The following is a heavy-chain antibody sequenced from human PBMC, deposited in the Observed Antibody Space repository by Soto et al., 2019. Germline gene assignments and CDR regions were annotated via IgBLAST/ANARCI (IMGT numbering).Heavy chain of an antibody. CDR1: GGTFTSYA. V-gene: IGHV1-69*13. Sequence: SVKVSCKASGGTFTSYAISWVRQAPGQGLEWMGGIIPIFGIANYAQKFQGRVTITADESTSTAYMELSSLRSEDTAVYFCASIVDLTESRGMDVWGQGTTVTVSS. J-gene: IGHJ6*02. CDR3: ASIVDLTESRGMDV. CDR2: IIPIFGIA. D-gene: IGHD1-26*01.